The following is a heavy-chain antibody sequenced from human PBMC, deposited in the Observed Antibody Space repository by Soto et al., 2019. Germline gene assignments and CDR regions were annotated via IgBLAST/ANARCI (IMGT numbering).Heavy chain of an antibody. J-gene: IGHJ6*02. CDR3: ARALVVVVPAPIRGWGMDV. Sequence: GGSLRLSCAASGFTFSSYEMNWVRQAPGNGLEWVSYISSSGSTIYYADSVKGRFTISRDNAKNSLYLQMNSLRAEDTAVYYCARALVVVVPAPIRGWGMDVWGQGTTVTVSS. V-gene: IGHV3-48*03. CDR1: GFTFSSYE. D-gene: IGHD2-2*01. CDR2: ISSSGSTI.